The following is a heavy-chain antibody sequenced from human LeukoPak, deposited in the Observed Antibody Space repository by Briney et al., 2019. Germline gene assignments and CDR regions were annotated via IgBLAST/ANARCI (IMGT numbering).Heavy chain of an antibody. CDR2: INPNSGGT. CDR1: GYTFTGYY. J-gene: IGHJ4*02. Sequence: ASVKVSCKASGYTFTGYYMHWVRQAPGQGLEWMGWINPNSGGTNYAQKFQGRVTMTRDTSISTAYMELSRLRSDDTAVYYCARGWELVTPAEKDFDYWGQGTLVTVSS. CDR3: ARGWELVTPAEKDFDY. D-gene: IGHD1-26*01. V-gene: IGHV1-2*02.